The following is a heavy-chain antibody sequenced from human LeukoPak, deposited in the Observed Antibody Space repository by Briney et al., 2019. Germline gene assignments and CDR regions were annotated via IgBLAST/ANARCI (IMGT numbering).Heavy chain of an antibody. V-gene: IGHV3-7*03. J-gene: IGHJ4*02. CDR2: INHNGNVN. CDR1: GFTFSSYW. Sequence: GGSLRLSCAASGFTFSSYWMNWARQAPGKGLEWVASINHNGNVNYYVDSVKGRFTISRDNSKTTLYLQMNSLRAEDTAIYYCATQRLGGSSDYWGQGTLVTVSS. D-gene: IGHD6-6*01. CDR3: ATQRLGGSSDY.